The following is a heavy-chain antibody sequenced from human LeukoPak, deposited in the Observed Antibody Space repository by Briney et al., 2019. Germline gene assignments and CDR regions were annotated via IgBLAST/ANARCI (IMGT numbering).Heavy chain of an antibody. Sequence: GGSLRLSCAASGFTFSSYEMNWVHQGPGKGLEWVSYINSSESTIYYADSVKGRFTISRDNAKNSLYLQMNSLRAEDTAVYYCARGRGSRTYYTRGYYMDVWGKGTTVTVSS. J-gene: IGHJ6*03. V-gene: IGHV3-48*03. CDR2: INSSESTI. CDR1: GFTFSSYE. D-gene: IGHD3-10*01. CDR3: ARGRGSRTYYTRGYYMDV.